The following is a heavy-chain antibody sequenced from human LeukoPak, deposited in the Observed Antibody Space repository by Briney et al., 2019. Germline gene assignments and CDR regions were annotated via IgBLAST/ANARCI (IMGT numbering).Heavy chain of an antibody. CDR1: GYTFTSYG. Sequence: ASVKVSCKASGYTFTSYGISWVRQAPGQGLEWMGWISAYNGNTNYAQKLQGRVTMTTDTSTSTAYMELRSLRSDDTAVYYCARGTYYYDSSGYYPPAYWGQGNLVTVSS. CDR2: ISAYNGNT. V-gene: IGHV1-18*01. J-gene: IGHJ4*02. D-gene: IGHD3-22*01. CDR3: ARGTYYYDSSGYYPPAY.